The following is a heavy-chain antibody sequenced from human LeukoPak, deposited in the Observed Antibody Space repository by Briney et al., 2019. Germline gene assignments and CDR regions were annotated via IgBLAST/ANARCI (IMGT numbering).Heavy chain of an antibody. CDR2: IYYSGTT. V-gene: IGHV4-34*11. CDR1: GGSFSGYY. Sequence: SETLSLTCAVYGGSFSGYYWSWIRQPPGKGLEWIGYIYYSGTTKYNPSLESRVTISVETPKNQFSLNLRYVTAADTAVYYCARSSSWQAHLGYWGQGTLVTVSS. CDR3: ARSSSWQAHLGY. D-gene: IGHD6-13*01. J-gene: IGHJ4*02.